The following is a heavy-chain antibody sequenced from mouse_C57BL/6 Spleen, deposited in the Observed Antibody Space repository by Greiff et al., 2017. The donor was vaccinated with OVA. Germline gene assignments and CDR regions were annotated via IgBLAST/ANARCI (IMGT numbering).Heavy chain of an antibody. J-gene: IGHJ3*01. CDR3: ARETKNDYDGLSY. Sequence: QVQLQQPGTELVKPGASVKLSCKASGYTFTSYWMHWVKQRPGQGLEWIGNINPSNGGTNYNEKFKSKATLTVDKSSRTAYLQLSSLTSEDSAVYYCARETKNDYDGLSYWGQGTLVTVSA. CDR2: INPSNGGT. CDR1: GYTFTSYW. D-gene: IGHD2-4*01. V-gene: IGHV1-53*01.